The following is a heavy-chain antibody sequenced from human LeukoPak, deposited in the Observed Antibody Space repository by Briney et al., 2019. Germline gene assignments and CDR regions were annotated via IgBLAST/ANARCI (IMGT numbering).Heavy chain of an antibody. CDR3: ARDVSWYYDSSGYLFEY. Sequence: KPSETLSLTCTVSGGSISSYYLSWIRLPGGKGLEWIGHIYISGSTNYNPSLKSRVTISVDTSKNQFSLKLSSVTAADTGVYYCARDVSWYYDSSGYLFEYWGQGTLVTVSS. J-gene: IGHJ4*02. CDR1: GGSISSYY. CDR2: IYISGST. V-gene: IGHV4-4*07. D-gene: IGHD3-22*01.